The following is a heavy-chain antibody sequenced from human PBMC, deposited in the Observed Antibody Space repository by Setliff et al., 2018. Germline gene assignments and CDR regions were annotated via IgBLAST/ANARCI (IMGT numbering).Heavy chain of an antibody. Sequence: KPSATLSLTCTVSGASISSGTYYWAWIHQPPGKGLEWIGRIYSGGTTYYNSSLKSRVTISVDTSKSQFSLRLSSVTAADTAVYYCARTGTYRYFDYWGRGTLVTVSS. J-gene: IGHJ4*02. CDR3: ARTGTYRYFDY. D-gene: IGHD1-1*01. CDR1: GASISSGTYY. CDR2: IYSGGTT. V-gene: IGHV4-39*01.